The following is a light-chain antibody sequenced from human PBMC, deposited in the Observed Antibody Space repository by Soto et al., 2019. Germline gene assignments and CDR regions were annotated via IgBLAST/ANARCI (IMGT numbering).Light chain of an antibody. CDR3: QQFNISPYP. CDR1: QSIVTW. Sequence: DIQMTQSPSSLSASVGDRVTITCRASQSIVTWLAWYQQKPGKAPKLLIYEASSLESGVPSRFSGTGSGTEFTLTISSLQPDDSAAYYCQQFNISPYPFGQGPKVELK. V-gene: IGKV1-5*03. CDR2: EAS. J-gene: IGKJ2*01.